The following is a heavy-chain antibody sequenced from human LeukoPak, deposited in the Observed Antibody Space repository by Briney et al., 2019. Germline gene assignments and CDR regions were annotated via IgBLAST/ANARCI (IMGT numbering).Heavy chain of an antibody. CDR3: AKGRYYDSSGYYRY. D-gene: IGHD3-22*01. J-gene: IGHJ4*02. CDR1: GFTFSSYA. Sequence: GGSLRLSCAASGFTFSSYAMSWVREAPGKGLEWVSAISGSGGSTYHADSVKGRFTISRDNSKNTLYLQMNSLRAEDTAVYYCAKGRYYDSSGYYRYWGQGTLVTVSS. CDR2: ISGSGGST. V-gene: IGHV3-23*01.